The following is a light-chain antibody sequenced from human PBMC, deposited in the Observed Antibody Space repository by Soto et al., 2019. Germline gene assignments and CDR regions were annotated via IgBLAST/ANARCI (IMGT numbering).Light chain of an antibody. CDR1: SGYSNYK. Sequence: QSVLTQSPSASASLGASVTLTCTLSSGYSNYKVDWYQQRPGKGPRFVMRVGTGGIVGSKGDGIPDRFSVLGSGLNRYLTIKNIQEEDESDYHCGADHGSGNNFVLVFGGGTKLTVL. CDR3: GADHGSGNNFVLV. CDR2: VGTGGIVG. J-gene: IGLJ2*01. V-gene: IGLV9-49*01.